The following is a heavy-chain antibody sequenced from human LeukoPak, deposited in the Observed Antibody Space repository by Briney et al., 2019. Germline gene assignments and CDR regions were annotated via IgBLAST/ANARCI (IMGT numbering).Heavy chain of an antibody. CDR3: ARKQLGDY. CDR2: ISSSSSYI. V-gene: IGHV3-21*01. Sequence: PGGSLRLSCALSGFTSSSYWMHWVRQVPGKGLEWVSSISSSSSYIYYADSVKGRFTISRDNAKNSLYLQMNSLRAEDTAVYYCARKQLGDYWGQGTLVTVSS. D-gene: IGHD6-6*01. CDR1: GFTSSSYW. J-gene: IGHJ4*02.